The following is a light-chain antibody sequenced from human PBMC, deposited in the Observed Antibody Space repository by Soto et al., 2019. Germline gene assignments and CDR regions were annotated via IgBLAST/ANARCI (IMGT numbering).Light chain of an antibody. CDR1: SRDVGGYNY. CDR2: EVS. CDR3: SSYAGSYT. Sequence: QSALTQPASVSGSPGQSITISCTGTSRDVGGYNYVSWHQQHPGKAPKVIITEVSNRPSGVSNRFSGSKSGNTASLTISGLQAEDEADYYCSSYAGSYTFGGGTKLTVL. J-gene: IGLJ2*01. V-gene: IGLV2-14*01.